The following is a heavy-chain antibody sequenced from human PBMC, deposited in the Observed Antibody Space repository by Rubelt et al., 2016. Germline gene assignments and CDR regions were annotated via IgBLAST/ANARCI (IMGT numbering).Heavy chain of an antibody. CDR2: IIPIPGIA. CDR3: ARDTDTAMVTDYYYGMDV. V-gene: IGHV1-69*04. D-gene: IGHD5-18*01. Sequence: KASGGTFSSYAISWVRQAPGQGLEWMGRIIPIPGIANYAQKFQGRVTITADKYTSTAYMELSSLRSEDTAVYYCARDTDTAMVTDYYYGMDVWGQGTTVTVSS. J-gene: IGHJ6*02. CDR1: GGTFSSYA.